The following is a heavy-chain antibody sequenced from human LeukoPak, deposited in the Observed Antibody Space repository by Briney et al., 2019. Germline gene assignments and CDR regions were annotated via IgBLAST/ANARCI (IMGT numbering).Heavy chain of an antibody. CDR3: AKIGDYYDSSGYSGIPHEYFDY. D-gene: IGHD3-22*01. CDR1: GFTFSSYG. Sequence: GGSLRLSCAASGFTFSSYGMHWVRQAPGKGLEWVAFIRYDGSNKYYADSVKGRFTISRDNSKNTLYLQMNSLRAEDTAVYYCAKIGDYYDSSGYSGIPHEYFDYWGQGTLVTVSS. V-gene: IGHV3-30*02. J-gene: IGHJ4*02. CDR2: IRYDGSNK.